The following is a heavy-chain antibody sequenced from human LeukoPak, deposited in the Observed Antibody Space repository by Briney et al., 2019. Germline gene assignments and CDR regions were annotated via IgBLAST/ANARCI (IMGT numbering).Heavy chain of an antibody. J-gene: IGHJ3*02. V-gene: IGHV4-59*08. Sequence: SETLSLTCTVSGGSISSYYWSWIRQPPGKGLEWIGYIYYSGSTNYNPSLRSRVTISVDTSKNQFSLKLSSVTAADTAVYYCARQDGGYYSDAFDIWGQGTMVTVSS. CDR2: IYYSGST. D-gene: IGHD3-22*01. CDR3: ARQDGGYYSDAFDI. CDR1: GGSISSYY.